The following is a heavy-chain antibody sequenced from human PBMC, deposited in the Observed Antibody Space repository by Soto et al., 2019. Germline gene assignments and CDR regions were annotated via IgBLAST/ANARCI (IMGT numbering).Heavy chain of an antibody. CDR3: ARVRYQLLWFWFDP. V-gene: IGHV1-18*01. J-gene: IGHJ5*02. D-gene: IGHD2-2*01. Sequence: ASVKVSCKASGYTFTSYGISWVRQGPGQGLEWMGWISAYNGNTNYAQKLQGRVTMTTDTSTSTAYMELRSLRSDDTAVYYCARVRYQLLWFWFDPWGQGTLVTVSS. CDR2: ISAYNGNT. CDR1: GYTFTSYG.